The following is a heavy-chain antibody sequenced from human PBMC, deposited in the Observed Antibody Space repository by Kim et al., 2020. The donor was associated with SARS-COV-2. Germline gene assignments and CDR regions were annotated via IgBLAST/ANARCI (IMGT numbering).Heavy chain of an antibody. CDR1: GFTFSSYW. CDR3: ASMPTGIAAAGYGMDV. D-gene: IGHD6-13*01. Sequence: GGSLRLSCAASGFTFSSYWMHWVRQAPGKGLVWVSRINFDGSSTNYADSVKGRCTISRDNAKNTLYLQMNSLRAEDTAVYYCASMPTGIAAAGYGMDVWGQGTTVTVSS. J-gene: IGHJ6*02. V-gene: IGHV3-74*01. CDR2: INFDGSST.